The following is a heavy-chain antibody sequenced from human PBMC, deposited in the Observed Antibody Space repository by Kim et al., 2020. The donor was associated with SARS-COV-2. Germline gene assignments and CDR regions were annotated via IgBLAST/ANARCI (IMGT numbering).Heavy chain of an antibody. CDR2: T. D-gene: IGHD6-13*01. V-gene: IGHV1-18*01. Sequence: TNSAQKLQARVTMTTDTSTSTAYMELRSLRSDDTAVYYCARDLTSAAPDYWGQGTLVTVSS. CDR3: ARDLTSAAPDY. J-gene: IGHJ4*02.